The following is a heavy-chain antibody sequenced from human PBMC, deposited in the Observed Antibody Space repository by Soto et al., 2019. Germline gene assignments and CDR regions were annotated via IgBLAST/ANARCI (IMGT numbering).Heavy chain of an antibody. CDR2: IYYSGST. J-gene: IGHJ6*03. Sequence: SETLSLTCTVSGGSISSYYWSWIRQPPGKGLEWIGYIYYSGSTNYNPSLKSRVTISVDTSKNQFSLKLSSVTAADTAVYYCARARNGSGSYYNWDYYYYYMDVWGKGTTVTVSS. V-gene: IGHV4-59*01. D-gene: IGHD3-10*01. CDR1: GGSISSYY. CDR3: ARARNGSGSYYNWDYYYYYMDV.